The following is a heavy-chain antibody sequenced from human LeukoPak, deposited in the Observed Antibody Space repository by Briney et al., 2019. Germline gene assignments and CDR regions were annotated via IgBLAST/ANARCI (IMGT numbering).Heavy chain of an antibody. CDR1: GFTFSSYG. D-gene: IGHD6-13*01. CDR3: ARDPSSWSSSWNDY. Sequence: GGSLRLSCAASGFTFSSYGMHWVRQAPGKGLEWVAVIWYDGSNKYYADSVKGRFTISRDNSKNTLYLQMNSLRAEDTAVYYCARDPSSWSSSWNDYWGQGTLITVSS. J-gene: IGHJ4*02. CDR2: IWYDGSNK. V-gene: IGHV3-33*01.